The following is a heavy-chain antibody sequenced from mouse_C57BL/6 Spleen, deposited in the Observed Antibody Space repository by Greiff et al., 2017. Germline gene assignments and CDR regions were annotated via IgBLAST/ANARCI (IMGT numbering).Heavy chain of an antibody. V-gene: IGHV3-6*01. J-gene: IGHJ1*03. CDR2: ISYDGSN. CDR3: ARDDWDSYFDV. Sequence: EVKLVESGPGLVKPSQSLSLTCSVTGYSITSGYYWNWIRQFPGNKLEWMGYISYDGSNNYNPSLKNRISITRDTSKNQFFLKLNSVTTEDTATYYCARDDWDSYFDVWGTGTTVTVSS. CDR1: GYSITSGYY. D-gene: IGHD3-3*01.